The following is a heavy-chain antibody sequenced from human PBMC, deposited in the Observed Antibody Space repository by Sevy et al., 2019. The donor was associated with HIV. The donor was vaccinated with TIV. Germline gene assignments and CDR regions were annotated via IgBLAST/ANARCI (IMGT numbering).Heavy chain of an antibody. D-gene: IGHD3-3*01. CDR2: IRYDGSNK. CDR3: AKDLELPEMYYDFWSGYYRGSHYYYGMDV. J-gene: IGHJ6*02. V-gene: IGHV3-30*02. Sequence: GGSLRLSCAASGFTFSSYGMHWVRQAPGKGLEWVAFIRYDGSNKYYADFVKGRFTISRDNSKNTLYLQMNSLGAEDTAVYYCAKDLELPEMYYDFWSGYYRGSHYYYGMDVWGQGTTVTVSS. CDR1: GFTFSSYG.